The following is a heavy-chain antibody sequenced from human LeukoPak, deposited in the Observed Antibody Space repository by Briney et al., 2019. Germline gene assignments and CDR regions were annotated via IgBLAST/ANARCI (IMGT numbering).Heavy chain of an antibody. Sequence: GGSLRLSCAVSGFSVNNKYISWFRQAPGRGLECVSAIHASGNRHYSDSVEGRFIISRDIYKNTIYLQMNSLRAEDTAMYYCARDVAFKAFVCWGQGTLVTVYS. CDR3: ARDVAFKAFVC. CDR2: IHASGNR. V-gene: IGHV3-53*01. J-gene: IGHJ4*02. CDR1: GFSVNNKY. D-gene: IGHD5-12*01.